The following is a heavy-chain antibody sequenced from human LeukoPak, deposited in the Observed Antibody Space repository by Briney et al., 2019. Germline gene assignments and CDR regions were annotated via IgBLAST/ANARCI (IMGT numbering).Heavy chain of an antibody. Sequence: SETLSLTCTVSDGSINSSSYYWGWIRQPPGKGLEWIGSIYYSGSTYYNPSLKSRVTISVDTSKNQFSLKLSSVTAADTAVYYCASGYYDSSGYYSLFDYWGQGTLVTVSS. CDR1: DGSINSSSYY. V-gene: IGHV4-39*01. CDR3: ASGYYDSSGYYSLFDY. CDR2: IYYSGST. D-gene: IGHD3-22*01. J-gene: IGHJ4*02.